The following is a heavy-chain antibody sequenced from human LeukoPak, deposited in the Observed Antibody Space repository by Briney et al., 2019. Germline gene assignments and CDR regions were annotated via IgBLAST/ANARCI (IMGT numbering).Heavy chain of an antibody. CDR2: INHSGST. D-gene: IGHD5-18*01. Sequence: PSETLSLTCAVYGGSFSGYYWSWIRQPPGKGLEWIGGINHSGSTNYNPSLKSRVTISVDTSKNQFSLKLSSVTAADMAVYYCARPLRGYSYGYYYWGQGTLVTVSS. CDR3: ARPLRGYSYGYYY. J-gene: IGHJ4*02. V-gene: IGHV4-34*01. CDR1: GGSFSGYY.